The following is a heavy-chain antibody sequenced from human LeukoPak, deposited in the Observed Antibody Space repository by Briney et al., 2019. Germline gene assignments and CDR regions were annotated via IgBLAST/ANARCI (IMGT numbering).Heavy chain of an antibody. Sequence: SVKVSCKASGGTFSSYAISWVRQAPGQGLEWMGGIIPIFGTANYAQKFQGRVTITADESTSTAYMELSSLRSEDTAVYYCASTTVNYYYYYMDVWGKGTTVTVSS. CDR1: GGTFSSYA. CDR2: IIPIFGTA. CDR3: ASTTVNYYYYYMDV. J-gene: IGHJ6*03. V-gene: IGHV1-69*13. D-gene: IGHD4-11*01.